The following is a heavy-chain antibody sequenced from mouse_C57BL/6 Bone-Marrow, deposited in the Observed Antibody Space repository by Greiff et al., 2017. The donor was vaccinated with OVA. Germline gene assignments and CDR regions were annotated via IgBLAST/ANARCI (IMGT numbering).Heavy chain of an antibody. CDR3: ARRNYGSSYAMDY. CDR2: ISSGGSYT. V-gene: IGHV5-6*02. CDR1: GFTFSSYG. D-gene: IGHD1-1*01. Sequence: EVKLVESGGDLVKPGGSLKLSCAASGFTFSSYGMSWVRQTPDKRLVWVATISSGGSYTYYPDSVKGRFTISRDNAKNTQYLQMSSMKSEDTAMYYCARRNYGSSYAMDYWGQGTSVTVSS. J-gene: IGHJ4*01.